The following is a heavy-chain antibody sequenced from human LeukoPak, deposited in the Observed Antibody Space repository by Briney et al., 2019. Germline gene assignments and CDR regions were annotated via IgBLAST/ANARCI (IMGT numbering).Heavy chain of an antibody. V-gene: IGHV4-34*01. Sequence: SETLSLTCTVSGGSISSYYWSWIRQPPGKGLEWIGEINHSGSTNYNPSLKSRVTISVDTSKNQFSLKVSSVTAADTAVYYCARQTRGYSYGYGYWSQGTLVTVSS. CDR1: GGSISSYY. J-gene: IGHJ4*02. CDR3: ARQTRGYSYGYGY. CDR2: INHSGST. D-gene: IGHD5-18*01.